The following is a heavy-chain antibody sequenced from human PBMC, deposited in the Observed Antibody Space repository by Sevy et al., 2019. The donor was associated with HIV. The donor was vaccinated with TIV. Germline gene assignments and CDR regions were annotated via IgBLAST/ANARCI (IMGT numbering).Heavy chain of an antibody. CDR3: ARDSGYSINWYPAY. Sequence: GGSLRLSCAASGFTFSSHGMHWVRQAPGKGLEWVACMSYDGSYKSYGDSVKGRFTISRDDSKNTLYLQMNSLRPEDTAMYYCARDSGYSINWYPAYWGQGTLVTVSS. CDR1: GFTFSSHG. V-gene: IGHV3-30*03. J-gene: IGHJ4*02. CDR2: MSYDGSYK. D-gene: IGHD6-13*01.